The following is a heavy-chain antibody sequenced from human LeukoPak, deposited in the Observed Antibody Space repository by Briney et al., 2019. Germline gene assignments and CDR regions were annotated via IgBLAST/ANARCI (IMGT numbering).Heavy chain of an antibody. Sequence: SETLSLTCTVSGGSISSYYWSWIRQPPGKGLEWIGEINHSGSTNYNPSLKSRVTISVDTSKNQFSLKLSSVTAADTAVYYCARGPRYYDFWSGYYGPPYYFDYWGQGTLVTVSS. J-gene: IGHJ4*02. D-gene: IGHD3-3*01. CDR1: GGSISSYY. CDR3: ARGPRYYDFWSGYYGPPYYFDY. CDR2: INHSGST. V-gene: IGHV4-34*01.